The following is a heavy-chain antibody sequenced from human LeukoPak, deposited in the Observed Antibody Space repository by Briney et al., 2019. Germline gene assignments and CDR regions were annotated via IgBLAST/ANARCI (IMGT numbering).Heavy chain of an antibody. CDR3: ARDLGSSWYSY. V-gene: IGHV3-33*01. Sequence: GGSLRLSCAASGFTFSSYGMHWVRQAPGKGLEWVAVIWYDGSNKYYADSVKGRFTISRDNSKNTLYLQMNSLRAEDTAVYYRARDLGSSWYSYWGQGTLVTVSS. D-gene: IGHD6-13*01. CDR1: GFTFSSYG. J-gene: IGHJ4*02. CDR2: IWYDGSNK.